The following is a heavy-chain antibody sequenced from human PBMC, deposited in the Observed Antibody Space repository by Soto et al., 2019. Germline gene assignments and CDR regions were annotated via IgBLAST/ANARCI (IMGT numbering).Heavy chain of an antibody. CDR3: AKGGGSKDYYDTSGYYLYYCYAMDV. Sequence: EVQLLESGGGLVQPGGSLRLSCAASGFTFSSYAMTWVRQAPGKGLEWVSALSGSGVSTYYADSVKGRFTISRDNSKNTLYMQMNSLRGEATAVYYWAKGGGSKDYYDTSGYYLYYCYAMDVWGQGTTVTVSS. D-gene: IGHD3-22*01. CDR2: LSGSGVST. V-gene: IGHV3-23*01. CDR1: GFTFSSYA. J-gene: IGHJ6*02.